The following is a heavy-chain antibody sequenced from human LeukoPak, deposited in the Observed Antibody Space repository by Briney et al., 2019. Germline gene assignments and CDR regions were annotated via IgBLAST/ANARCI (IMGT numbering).Heavy chain of an antibody. CDR2: INHSGST. CDR1: GGSFSGYY. V-gene: IGHV4-34*01. J-gene: IGHJ4*02. CDR3: ARYLAARPDGYYFDY. Sequence: KSSETLSLTCAVYGGSFSGYYWSWIRQPPGKGLEWIGEINHSGSTNYNPSIKSRVTISVDTSKNQFSLKLSSVTAADTAVYYCARYLAARPDGYYFDYWGQGTLVTASS. D-gene: IGHD6-6*01.